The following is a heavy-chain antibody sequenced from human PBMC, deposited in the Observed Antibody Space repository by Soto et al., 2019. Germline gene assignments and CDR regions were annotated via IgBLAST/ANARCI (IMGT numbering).Heavy chain of an antibody. CDR1: GFTVTNKY. V-gene: IGHV3-53*01. CDR2: IYSGGAT. J-gene: IGHJ2*01. CDR3: ARVDYGDYGWYFDL. D-gene: IGHD4-17*01. Sequence: GGSLRLSCAASGFTVTNKYMTWVRQAPGKGLEWVSIIYSGGATSYADSVKGRFTISRDNSKDILYLQMNSLRAEDTAVYYCARVDYGDYGWYFDLWGRGTLVTVSS.